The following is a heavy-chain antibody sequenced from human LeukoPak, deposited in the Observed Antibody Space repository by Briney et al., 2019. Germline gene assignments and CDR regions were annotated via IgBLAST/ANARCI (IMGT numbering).Heavy chain of an antibody. Sequence: GGSLRLSCAASGFTFSSYAMSWVRQAPGRGLEWVSAISGSGGSTYYADSVKGRFTISRDNSKYTLYLQMNSLRAEDTAVYYCAKGTGSPTGLRFLEWLFPFDYWGQGTLVTVSS. J-gene: IGHJ4*02. D-gene: IGHD3-3*01. CDR2: ISGSGGST. CDR3: AKGTGSPTGLRFLEWLFPFDY. V-gene: IGHV3-23*01. CDR1: GFTFSSYA.